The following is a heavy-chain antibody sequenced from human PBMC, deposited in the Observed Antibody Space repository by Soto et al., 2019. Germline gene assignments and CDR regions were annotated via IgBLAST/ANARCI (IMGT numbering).Heavy chain of an antibody. Sequence: PSETLSLTCTVSGGSITSHYWSWVRQPPGKGLEWIGYIYYSGSTNYNPSLKSRVAFSVDMSKNLFSLELMSVTAADTAVYFCGSFGGGLFPGKWPGIDFWGRGILVTVSS. D-gene: IGHD3-16*01. J-gene: IGHJ4*02. V-gene: IGHV4-59*11. CDR1: GGSITSHY. CDR3: GSFGGGLFPGKWPGIDF. CDR2: IYYSGST.